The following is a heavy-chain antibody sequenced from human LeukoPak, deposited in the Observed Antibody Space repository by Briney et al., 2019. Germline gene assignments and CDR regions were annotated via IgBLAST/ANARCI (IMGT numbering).Heavy chain of an antibody. Sequence: ASVKVSCKASGYTFTGYFMHLVRQAPGQGLEWMGWINPNIGATKYARKIQGRVTMTRDTSISTAYMELSRLRSDDTAVYYCARGQVTDALDYWGQGTLVTVSS. CDR3: ARGQVTDALDY. D-gene: IGHD1-14*01. CDR2: INPNIGAT. J-gene: IGHJ4*02. V-gene: IGHV1-2*02. CDR1: GYTFTGYF.